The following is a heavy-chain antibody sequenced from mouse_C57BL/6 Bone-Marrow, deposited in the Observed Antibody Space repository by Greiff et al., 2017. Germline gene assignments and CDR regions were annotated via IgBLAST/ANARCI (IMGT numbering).Heavy chain of an antibody. Sequence: QVQLQQPGAELVKPGASVKMSCKASGYTFTSYWITWVKQRPGQGLEWIGDIYPGSGSTTYNEKFKSKATLTVDTSSSTAYMQLSSLTSEDSAVYYCARQAYYYGSSPFAYWGQGTLVTVSA. CDR1: GYTFTSYW. V-gene: IGHV1-55*01. CDR3: ARQAYYYGSSPFAY. CDR2: IYPGSGST. J-gene: IGHJ3*01. D-gene: IGHD1-1*01.